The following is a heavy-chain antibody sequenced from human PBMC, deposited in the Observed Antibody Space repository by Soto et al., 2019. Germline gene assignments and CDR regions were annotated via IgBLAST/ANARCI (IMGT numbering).Heavy chain of an antibody. CDR1: GGSISSYY. J-gene: IGHJ6*02. D-gene: IGHD6-19*01. CDR2: IYYSGST. CDR3: ARLNGYSSGWHTYYGMDV. Sequence: QVQLQESGPGLVKPSETLSLTCTVSGGSISSYYWNWIRQPPGKGLDWIGYIYYSGSTNYNPSLKSRVTISVDTSKDQFSLKRSSVTAADTAVYYCARLNGYSSGWHTYYGMDVWGQGTTVTFSS. V-gene: IGHV4-59*08.